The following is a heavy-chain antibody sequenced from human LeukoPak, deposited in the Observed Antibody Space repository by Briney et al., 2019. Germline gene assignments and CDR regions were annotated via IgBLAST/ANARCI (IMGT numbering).Heavy chain of an antibody. CDR2: ISGHNGNT. CDR3: ARAIEVAGGDDY. V-gene: IGHV1-18*01. Sequence: ASVKVSCKASGYTFTSYGITWVRQAPGQGLEWMGWISGHNGNTNYAQKLQGRVTMTTDTSTSTAYMELMSLRSDDTAVYYCARAIEVAGGDDYWGQGTLVTVSS. CDR1: GYTFTSYG. D-gene: IGHD6-19*01. J-gene: IGHJ4*02.